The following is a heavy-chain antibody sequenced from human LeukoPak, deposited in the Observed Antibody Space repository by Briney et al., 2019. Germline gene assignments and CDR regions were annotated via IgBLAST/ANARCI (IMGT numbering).Heavy chain of an antibody. D-gene: IGHD6-13*01. J-gene: IGHJ5*02. CDR3: ARDGAAAAYDP. Sequence: GGSLRLSCAASGFTFSSYSMNWVRQAPGKGLEWVSSISSSSSYIYYADSVKGRFTISRDNAKNLLYLQMNSLRAEDTAVYYCARDGAAAAYDPWGQGTLVTVSS. V-gene: IGHV3-21*01. CDR2: ISSSSSYI. CDR1: GFTFSSYS.